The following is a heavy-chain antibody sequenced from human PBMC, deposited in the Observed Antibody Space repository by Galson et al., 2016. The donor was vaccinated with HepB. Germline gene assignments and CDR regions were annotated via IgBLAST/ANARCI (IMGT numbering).Heavy chain of an antibody. V-gene: IGHV3-7*05. D-gene: IGHD4-23*01. J-gene: IGHJ4*02. CDR2: IKQDGSEE. CDR1: GFTLSSYW. CDR3: AGVPSGKRLDY. Sequence: SLRLSCAASGFTLSSYWMSWVRQAPGKGLEWVANIKQDGSEEYYVDSVKGRFTISRDNSRNTLYLQMNSLRADDTAVYYCAGVPSGKRLDYWGREPWSPSPQ.